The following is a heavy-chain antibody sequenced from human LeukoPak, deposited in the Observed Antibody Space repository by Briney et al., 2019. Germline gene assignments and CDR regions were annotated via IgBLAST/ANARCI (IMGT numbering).Heavy chain of an antibody. CDR3: AKGGDSSGYYYDLDY. CDR2: ISGSGGST. J-gene: IGHJ4*02. Sequence: GGSLRPSCAASGFTFSSYAMSLVRQAPGKGLEWVSAISGSGGSTYYADSVKGRFTISRDNSKNTLYLQMNSLRAEDAAVYYCAKGGDSSGYYYDLDYWGQGTLVTVSS. CDR1: GFTFSSYA. V-gene: IGHV3-23*01. D-gene: IGHD3-22*01.